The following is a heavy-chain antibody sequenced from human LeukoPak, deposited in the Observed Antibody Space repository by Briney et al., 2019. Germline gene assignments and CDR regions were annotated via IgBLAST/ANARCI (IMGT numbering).Heavy chain of an antibody. CDR3: ARRSGYDSNYYYYGMDV. Sequence: GKSLKISCKGSGYSFTTYWIGWVRQMPGKGLEWMGRIDPSDSYTNYSPSFQGHVTISADKSISTAYLQWSSLKASDTAMYYCARRSGYDSNYYYYGMDVWGQGTTVTVSS. D-gene: IGHD5-12*01. CDR2: IDPSDSYT. V-gene: IGHV5-10-1*01. CDR1: GYSFTTYW. J-gene: IGHJ6*02.